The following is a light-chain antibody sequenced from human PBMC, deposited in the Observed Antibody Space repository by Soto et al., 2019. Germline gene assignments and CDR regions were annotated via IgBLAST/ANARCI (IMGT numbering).Light chain of an antibody. CDR1: NSNIGTTT. CDR3: AAWDDSLNAVV. V-gene: IGLV1-44*01. J-gene: IGLJ2*01. Sequence: QSVLTQPPSASGAPGQRVTISCSGINSNIGTTTVNWYQHVPGTAPKLLIYSSSQRPSGVPDRFSGSRSGTSASLAISGLQSEDEADYYCAAWDDSLNAVVFGGGTKLTVL. CDR2: SSS.